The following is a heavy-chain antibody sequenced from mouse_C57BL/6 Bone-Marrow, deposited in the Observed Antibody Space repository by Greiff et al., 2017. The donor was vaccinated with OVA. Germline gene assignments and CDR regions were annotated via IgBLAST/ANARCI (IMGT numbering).Heavy chain of an antibody. Sequence: EVKLMESGPELVKPGASVKMSCKASGYTFTDYNMHWVKQSHGKSLEWIGYINPNNGGTSYNQKFKGKATLTVNKSSSTAYMELRSLTSEDSAVYYCARWNTTYYFDYWGQGTTLTVSS. CDR2: INPNNGGT. J-gene: IGHJ2*01. D-gene: IGHD1-1*01. V-gene: IGHV1-22*01. CDR3: ARWNTTYYFDY. CDR1: GYTFTDYN.